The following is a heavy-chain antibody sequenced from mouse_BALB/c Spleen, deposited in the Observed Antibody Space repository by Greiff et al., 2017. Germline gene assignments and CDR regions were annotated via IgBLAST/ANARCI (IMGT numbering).Heavy chain of an antibody. CDR3: ARSTATWYFDV. CDR1: GFTFSSYT. Sequence: EVKVEESGGGLVQPGGSLKLSCAASGFTFSSYTMSWVRQTPEKRLEWVAYISNGGGSTYYPDTVKGRFTISRDNAKNTLYLQMSSLKSEDTAMYYCARSTATWYFDVWGAGTTVTVAS. CDR2: ISNGGGST. V-gene: IGHV5-12-2*01. D-gene: IGHD1-2*01. J-gene: IGHJ1*01.